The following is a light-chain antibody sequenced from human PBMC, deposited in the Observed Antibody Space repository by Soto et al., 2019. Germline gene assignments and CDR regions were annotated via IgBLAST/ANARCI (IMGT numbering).Light chain of an antibody. CDR3: QQYNDCWT. V-gene: IGKV1-5*03. Sequence: DIQMTQSPSTLSASVGDRVNITCRASQSISSWLAWYQQKPGKAPKLLIYKASSLEGGVPSRFSGSGSGTEFTLTISSLQPDDFATYYCQQYNDCWTFGQGTKV. CDR1: QSISSW. CDR2: KAS. J-gene: IGKJ1*01.